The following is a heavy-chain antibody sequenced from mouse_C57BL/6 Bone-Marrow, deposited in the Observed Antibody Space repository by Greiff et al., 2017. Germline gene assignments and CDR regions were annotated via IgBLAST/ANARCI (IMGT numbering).Heavy chain of an antibody. Sequence: EVMLVESGEGLVKPGGSLKLSCAASGFTFSSYAMSWVRQTPEKRLEWVAYISSGGDYIYYADTVKGRFTISSDNARNTLYLQMSSMKSEDTAMYYCTRDQGGSMIRTFAYWGQGTLVTVTA. V-gene: IGHV5-9-1*02. D-gene: IGHD2-4*01. CDR3: TRDQGGSMIRTFAY. CDR1: GFTFSSYA. CDR2: ISSGGDYI. J-gene: IGHJ3*01.